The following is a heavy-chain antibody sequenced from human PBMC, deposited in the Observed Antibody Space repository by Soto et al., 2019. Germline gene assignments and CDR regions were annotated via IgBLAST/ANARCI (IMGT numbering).Heavy chain of an antibody. V-gene: IGHV4-39*01. CDR1: GGSISSSSYY. CDR3: ARQWRYCSGGSCYGPADY. D-gene: IGHD2-15*01. Sequence: PSETLSLTCTVSGGSISSSSYYWGWIRQPPGKGLEWSGSIYYSGSTYYNPSLKSRVTISVDTSKNQFSLKLSSVTAADTAVYYCARQWRYCSGGSCYGPADYWGQGTLVTVSS. J-gene: IGHJ4*02. CDR2: IYYSGST.